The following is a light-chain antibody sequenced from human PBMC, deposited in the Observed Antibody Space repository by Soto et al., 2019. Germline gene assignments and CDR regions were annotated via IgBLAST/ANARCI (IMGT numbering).Light chain of an antibody. J-gene: IGKJ4*01. CDR3: QKYNSAPLT. CDR1: QGIAPY. V-gene: IGKV1-27*01. CDR2: ATS. Sequence: DVQMTQSPSSLSAFVGDRVTITCRASQGIAPYLAWFQQKPGKVPKLLIYATSTLQSGVPSRFSGSGSGTDFTLTINRLQPEDVGTYYCQKYNSAPLTFCGGTKVEIK.